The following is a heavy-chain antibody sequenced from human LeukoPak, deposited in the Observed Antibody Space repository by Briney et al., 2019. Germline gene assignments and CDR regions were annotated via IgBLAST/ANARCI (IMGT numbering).Heavy chain of an antibody. J-gene: IGHJ4*02. Sequence: LGASVKVSCKASGGTFSSYAISWVRQAPGQGLEWMGRIIPILGIANYAQKFQGRVTITADKSTSTAYMELSSLRSEDTAVYYCASDIENTSGDLGVYWGQGTLVTVSS. D-gene: IGHD4-17*01. CDR1: GGTFSSYA. V-gene: IGHV1-69*04. CDR3: ASDIENTSGDLGVY. CDR2: IIPILGIA.